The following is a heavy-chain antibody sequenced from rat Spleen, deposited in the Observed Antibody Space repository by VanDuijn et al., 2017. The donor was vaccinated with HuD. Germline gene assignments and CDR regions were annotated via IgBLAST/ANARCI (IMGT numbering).Heavy chain of an antibody. V-gene: IGHV5-31*01. CDR3: TRRFDFDY. J-gene: IGHJ3*01. CDR2: INYDGSSI. D-gene: IGHD4-3*01. Sequence: EVQLVESGGGLVQPGRSLKLSCVASGFTFNNYWMTWIRQAPGKGLEWVASINYDGSSIYYRDSVKGRFTISRDNAKSTLYLQMNSLRSEDTATYYCTRRFDFDYWGQGTLVTVSS. CDR1: GFTFNNYW.